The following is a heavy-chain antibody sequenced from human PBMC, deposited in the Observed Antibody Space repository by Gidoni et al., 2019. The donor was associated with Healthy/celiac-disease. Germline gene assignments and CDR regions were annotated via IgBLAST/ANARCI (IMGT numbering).Heavy chain of an antibody. CDR1: GFTFSSYA. Sequence: EVQLLESGGGLVQPGGCLRLSCAASGFTFSSYAMSWVRQAPGKGLEWVSAISVSGGSTDYADSVKGRFTISRDNSKNTLYLQMNSLRAEDTAVYYCAKTPNWNDPWILDYWGQGTLVTVSS. J-gene: IGHJ4*02. CDR3: AKTPNWNDPWILDY. V-gene: IGHV3-23*01. D-gene: IGHD1-1*01. CDR2: ISVSGGST.